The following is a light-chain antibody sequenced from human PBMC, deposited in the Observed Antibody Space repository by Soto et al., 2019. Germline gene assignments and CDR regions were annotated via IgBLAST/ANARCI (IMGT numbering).Light chain of an antibody. Sequence: EIVVTQSPASLGVSPGERATLSCRASQSISTNLAWYHQKPGQAPRLLIYGASTRATGIPARFSGSGSGTDFTLTVSRLEPEDFALYYCQQRSNRITFGPGTRLEIK. CDR3: QQRSNRIT. V-gene: IGKV3-11*01. CDR1: QSISTN. J-gene: IGKJ5*01. CDR2: GAS.